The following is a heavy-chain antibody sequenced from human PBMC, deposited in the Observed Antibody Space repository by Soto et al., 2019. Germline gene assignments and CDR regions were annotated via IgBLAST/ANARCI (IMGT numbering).Heavy chain of an antibody. CDR1: GYTFTSYD. CDR2: MNPNRGNT. CDR3: ARYYDFWGGYCEGGTACYYGMDV. Sequence: QVQLVQSGAEVKKPGASVKVSCKASGYTFTSYDINWVRQATGQGLAWMGWMNPNRGNTGYAQKFQGRVTMTRNTSISTAYMELSSLRSKDTAVYYCARYYDFWGGYCEGGTACYYGMDVWGQGTTVTVSS. J-gene: IGHJ6*02. D-gene: IGHD3-3*01. V-gene: IGHV1-8*01.